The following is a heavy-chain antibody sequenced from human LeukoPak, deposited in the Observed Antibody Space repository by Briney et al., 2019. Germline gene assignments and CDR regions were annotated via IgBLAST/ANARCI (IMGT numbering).Heavy chain of an antibody. Sequence: SETLSLTCTVSGGSISSGSYYWSWIRQPAGKGLEWIGRIYTSGSTNYNPSLKSRVTISVDTSKNQFSLKLSSVTAADTAVYYCARDADYDFWSEVNAFDIWGQGTMVTVSS. CDR1: GGSISSGSYY. J-gene: IGHJ3*02. CDR2: IYTSGST. CDR3: ARDADYDFWSEVNAFDI. D-gene: IGHD3-3*01. V-gene: IGHV4-61*02.